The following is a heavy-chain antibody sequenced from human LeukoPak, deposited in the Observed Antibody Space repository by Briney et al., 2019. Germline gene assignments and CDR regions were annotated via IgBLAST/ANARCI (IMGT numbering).Heavy chain of an antibody. V-gene: IGHV4-34*01. CDR2: INHSGST. Sequence: SETLSLTCAVYGGSFSGYYWSWIRQPPGKGLGWIGEINHSGSTNCNPSLKSRVTISVDTSKNQFSLELSSVTAADTAVYYCARAPRVYCSSTSCYSNWFDPWGQGTLVTVSS. J-gene: IGHJ5*02. CDR1: GGSFSGYY. CDR3: ARAPRVYCSSTSCYSNWFDP. D-gene: IGHD2-2*02.